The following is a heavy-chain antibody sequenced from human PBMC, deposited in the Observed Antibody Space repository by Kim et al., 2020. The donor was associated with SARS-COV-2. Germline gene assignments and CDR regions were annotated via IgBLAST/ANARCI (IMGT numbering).Heavy chain of an antibody. Sequence: GGSLRLSCAASGFTFSSYAMSWVRQAPGQGLEWVSVIYSGVSSTYYADSVKGRFTISRDNSKNTLYLQMNSLGAEDTAVYYCAKGPRGYDILTAYYYYGMDVWGQGTTVTVSS. CDR2: IYSGVSST. CDR3: AKGPRGYDILTAYYYYGMDV. CDR1: GFTFSSYA. V-gene: IGHV3-23*03. D-gene: IGHD3-9*01. J-gene: IGHJ6*02.